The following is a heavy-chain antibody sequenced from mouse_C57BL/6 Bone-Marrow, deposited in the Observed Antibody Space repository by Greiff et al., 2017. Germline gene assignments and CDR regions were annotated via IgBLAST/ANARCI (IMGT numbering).Heavy chain of an antibody. D-gene: IGHD2-14*01. CDR3: ARDRSNYFDY. CDR2: IYPGDGDT. V-gene: IGHV1-80*01. J-gene: IGHJ2*01. Sequence: LQESGAELVKPGASVKISCKASGYAFSSYWMNWVKQRPGKGLEWIGQIYPGDGDTNYNGKFKGKATLTADKSSSTAYMQLSSLTSEDSAVYFCARDRSNYFDYWGQGTTLTVSS. CDR1: GYAFSSYW.